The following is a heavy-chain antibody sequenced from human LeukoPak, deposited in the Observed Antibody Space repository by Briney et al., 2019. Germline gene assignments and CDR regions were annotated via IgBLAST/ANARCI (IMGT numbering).Heavy chain of an antibody. CDR1: GGSFSGYY. CDR2: INHSGST. J-gene: IGHJ4*02. Sequence: PSETLSLTCAVYGGSFSGYYWIWIRQPPGKGLEWIGEINHSGSTNYNPSLKSRVTISVDTSKNQFSLKLSSVTAADTAVYYCARGHTDIVVVPAPYWIDYWGQGTLVTVSS. V-gene: IGHV4-34*01. D-gene: IGHD2-2*01. CDR3: ARGHTDIVVVPAPYWIDY.